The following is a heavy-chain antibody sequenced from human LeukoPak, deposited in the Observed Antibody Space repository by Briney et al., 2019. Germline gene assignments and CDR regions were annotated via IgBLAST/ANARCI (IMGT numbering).Heavy chain of an antibody. Sequence: PGGSLRLSCAASGFTVSSNYMSWVRQAPGKGLEWVSVIYSGGTTNYADSVKGRFTISRDNSKNTLFLQMNSLRAEDTAVYYCARGGYSSSWYHFDYWGQGTLVPVSS. CDR3: ARGGYSSSWYHFDY. CDR1: GFTVSSNY. CDR2: IYSGGTT. D-gene: IGHD6-13*01. J-gene: IGHJ4*02. V-gene: IGHV3-53*01.